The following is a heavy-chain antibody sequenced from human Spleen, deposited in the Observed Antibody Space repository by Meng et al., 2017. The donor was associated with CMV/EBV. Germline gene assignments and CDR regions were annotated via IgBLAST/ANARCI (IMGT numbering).Heavy chain of an antibody. J-gene: IGHJ4*02. CDR3: ASTNGYGGYD. D-gene: IGHD5-12*01. CDR2: SNVEDGGT. Sequence: ASVKVSCKVSGFTLIDLSIHWVRQAPGEGLEWMGASNVEDGGTIYAQKFEGRVTMTEDTSTDTSYMELSSLTSEDTAVYYCASTNGYGGYDWGQGTLVTVSS. CDR1: GFTLIDLS. V-gene: IGHV1-24*01.